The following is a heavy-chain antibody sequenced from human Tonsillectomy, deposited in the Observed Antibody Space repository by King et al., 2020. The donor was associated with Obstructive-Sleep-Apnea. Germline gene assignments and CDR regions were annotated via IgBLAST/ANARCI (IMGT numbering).Heavy chain of an antibody. CDR1: GGSVSSGPSY. CDR3: ARYTPVPLDYFDY. CDR2: IYYSGSN. J-gene: IGHJ4*02. Sequence: LQLQESGPGLVRPSETLSLTCTVSGGSVSSGPSYWSWIRQPPGKGLEWIGYIYYSGSNKYNPSLKSRVTISIDTSDNQFSLKLSSVTAADTGVYYCARYTPVPLDYFDYWGQGTLVIVSS. V-gene: IGHV4-61*01.